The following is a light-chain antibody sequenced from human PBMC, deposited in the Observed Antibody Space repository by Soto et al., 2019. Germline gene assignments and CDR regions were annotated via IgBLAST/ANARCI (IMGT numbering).Light chain of an antibody. CDR1: QSVSSN. V-gene: IGKV3-15*01. J-gene: IGKJ4*01. CDR3: QQYNNWSGT. CDR2: GAS. Sequence: EIVMTQPPATLSVSPGETATLSCRASQSVSSNLAWYQQKPGRAPRLLIYGASTRATGIPARFSGSGSGTEFTLTISSLQSEDFAVYYCQQYNNWSGTFGGGTKVDIK.